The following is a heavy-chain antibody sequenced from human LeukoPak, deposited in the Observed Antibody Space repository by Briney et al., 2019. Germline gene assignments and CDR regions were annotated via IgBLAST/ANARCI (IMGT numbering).Heavy chain of an antibody. CDR2: IYSGGST. V-gene: IGHV3-66*01. Sequence: GGSLRLSCAASGFTVSSNYMSWVRQAPGKGLEWVSVIYSGGSTYYADSVKGRFTISRDNSKNTLYLQMNSLRAEDTAVYYCARDKVDIVVVPAKESDYKYYYFMDVWGKGTTVTVSS. CDR3: ARDKVDIVVVPAKESDYKYYYFMDV. D-gene: IGHD2-2*01. J-gene: IGHJ6*03. CDR1: GFTVSSNY.